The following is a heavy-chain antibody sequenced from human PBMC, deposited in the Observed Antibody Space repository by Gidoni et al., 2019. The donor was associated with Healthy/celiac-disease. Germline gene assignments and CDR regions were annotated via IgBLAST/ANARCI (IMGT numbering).Heavy chain of an antibody. CDR3: ARGTQDYDSSGAPMDV. CDR2: INPSGGST. Sequence: QVQLVQSGAAVKKPGASVKVSCKASGYTFPSYYMHWVRQAPGQGLEWMGIINPSGGSTSYAQKFQGRVTMTRDTSTSTVYMELSSLRSEDTAVYYCARGTQDYDSSGAPMDVWGQGTTVTVSS. J-gene: IGHJ6*02. V-gene: IGHV1-46*01. CDR1: GYTFPSYY. D-gene: IGHD3-22*01.